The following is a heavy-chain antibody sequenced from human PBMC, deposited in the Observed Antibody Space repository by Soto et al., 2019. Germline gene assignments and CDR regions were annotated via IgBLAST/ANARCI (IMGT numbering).Heavy chain of an antibody. Sequence: SETLSLTCTVSGYSISSGYYWGWIRQPPGKGLEWIGSIYHSGSTYYNPSLKSRVTISVDTSKNQFSLKLSSVTAADTAVYYCARDHRLWLRADLYYYYGMDVWGQGTTVTVSS. J-gene: IGHJ6*02. CDR2: IYHSGST. D-gene: IGHD5-18*01. CDR1: GYSISSGYY. V-gene: IGHV4-38-2*02. CDR3: ARDHRLWLRADLYYYYGMDV.